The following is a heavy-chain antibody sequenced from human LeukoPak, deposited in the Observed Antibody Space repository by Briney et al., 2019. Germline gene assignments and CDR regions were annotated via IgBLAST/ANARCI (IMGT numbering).Heavy chain of an antibody. V-gene: IGHV1-18*01. Sequence: ASVKVSCKASGYTFTNFGISWVRQAPGQGLEWMGLINAYNGNTNYAQELQGRVTMTTDTSTSIAYMELRSLRSDDTAVYYCARGRYYDSSGYDDAFDIWGQGTMVTVSS. CDR1: GYTFTNFG. D-gene: IGHD3-22*01. CDR2: INAYNGNT. J-gene: IGHJ3*02. CDR3: ARGRYYDSSGYDDAFDI.